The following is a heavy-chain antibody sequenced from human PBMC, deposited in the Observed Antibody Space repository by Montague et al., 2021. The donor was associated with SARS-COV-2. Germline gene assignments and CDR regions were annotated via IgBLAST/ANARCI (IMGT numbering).Heavy chain of an antibody. V-gene: IGHV3-30-3*01. CDR3: ARESSIDEKGMGLDY. Sequence: SLRLSCAASGFTFSSYGMHWVRQAPGKGLEWATLISYDGSNKYYADSVKGRFTISRGNSKNTLYLQMSGLRAEDTAVYYCARESSIDEKGMGLDYWGQGTLVTVSS. D-gene: IGHD5-24*01. CDR2: ISYDGSNK. CDR1: GFTFSSYG. J-gene: IGHJ4*02.